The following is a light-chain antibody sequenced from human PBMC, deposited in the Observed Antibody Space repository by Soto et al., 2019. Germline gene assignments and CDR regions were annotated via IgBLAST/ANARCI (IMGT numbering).Light chain of an antibody. Sequence: QSVLTQPPSVSGAPGQRVTISCTGSSSNIGAGYDVHWYQQLPGTAPKLLIYGNSNRPSGVPDRFSGSKSGTSASLAITGLRAEYEADYYCQSYDSSLSGWVFGGETKHRP. V-gene: IGLV1-40*01. CDR3: QSYDSSLSGWV. J-gene: IGLJ3*02. CDR1: SSNIGAGYD. CDR2: GNS.